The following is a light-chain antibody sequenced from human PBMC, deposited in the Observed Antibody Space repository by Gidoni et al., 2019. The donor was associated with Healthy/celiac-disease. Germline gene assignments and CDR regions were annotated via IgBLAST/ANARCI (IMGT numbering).Light chain of an antibody. CDR3: AAWDDSLNGVV. V-gene: IGLV1-44*01. J-gene: IGLJ2*01. CDR1: STNLGSNT. Sequence: QSVLTQPPSASGTPGHGVTIPCSGSSTNLGSNTVNWYQQLPGTAPKLLIYSNNQRPSGVPDRFSGSKSGTSASLAISGLQSEDEADYYCAAWDDSLNGVVFGGGTKLTVL. CDR2: SNN.